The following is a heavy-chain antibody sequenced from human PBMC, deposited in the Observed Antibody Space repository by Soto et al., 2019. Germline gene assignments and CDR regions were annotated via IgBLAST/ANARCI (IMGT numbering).Heavy chain of an antibody. CDR1: GFTVTDNY. CDR3: ARDRAGDWGYFAY. CDR2: IYSGGST. D-gene: IGHD3-16*01. Sequence: EVPLVESGGGLVQPGGSLRLSCAASGFTVTDNYMSWVRQAPGKGLEWVSIIYSGGSTYYANSVKGRFTISRDNSKNTLYLQMNTLRVEDTAVYYCARDRAGDWGYFAYWAQGTLVTVSS. J-gene: IGHJ4*02. V-gene: IGHV3-66*01.